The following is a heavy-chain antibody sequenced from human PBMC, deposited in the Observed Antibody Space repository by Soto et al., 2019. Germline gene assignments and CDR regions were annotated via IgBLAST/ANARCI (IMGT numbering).Heavy chain of an antibody. D-gene: IGHD1-1*01. Sequence: QLQLRESGPGLERPSETLSLSCFVSGDSIDSHGSHSSWIRQSPGKGLEWIGTVAYTGTTFYPPPHGSRVTVSTDNSKNQFSLKLTSVTAADTAVYYCAGNRACHTACDFEHWGQGTLVTVSS. CDR2: VAYTGTT. J-gene: IGHJ4*02. CDR3: AGNRACHTACDFEH. V-gene: IGHV4-39*01. CDR1: GDSIDSHGSH.